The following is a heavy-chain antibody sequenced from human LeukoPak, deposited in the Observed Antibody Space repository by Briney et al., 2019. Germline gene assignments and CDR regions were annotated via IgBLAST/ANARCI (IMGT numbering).Heavy chain of an antibody. CDR3: AGHHPRNTVDF. Sequence: PSETLSLTCTVSVGSISSSSYYWGWIRQPPGKGLEWIGSIYYSGSTYYNPSLKSRVTISVDTSKNQFSLKLSSVTAADTAVYYCAGHHPRNTVDFWGQGTLVTVSS. D-gene: IGHD2/OR15-2a*01. V-gene: IGHV4-39*01. J-gene: IGHJ4*02. CDR1: VGSISSSSYY. CDR2: IYYSGST.